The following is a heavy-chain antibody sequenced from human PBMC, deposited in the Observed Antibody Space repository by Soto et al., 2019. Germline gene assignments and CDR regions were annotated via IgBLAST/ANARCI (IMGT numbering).Heavy chain of an antibody. CDR3: ARGVWMGTIFGLAYYYYGMDV. Sequence: EVQLVESGGGLVKPGGSLRLSCAASGFTFSSYSMNWVRQAPGKGLEWVSSISSSSSYIYYADSVKGRFTISTDNAKNSLYLQMISLRAEDTAVYYCARGVWMGTIFGLAYYYYGMDVWGQGTTVTVSS. D-gene: IGHD3-3*01. V-gene: IGHV3-21*01. CDR2: ISSSSSYI. J-gene: IGHJ6*02. CDR1: GFTFSSYS.